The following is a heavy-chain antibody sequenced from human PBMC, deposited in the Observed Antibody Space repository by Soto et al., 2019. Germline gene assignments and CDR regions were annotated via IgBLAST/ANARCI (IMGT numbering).Heavy chain of an antibody. D-gene: IGHD1-26*01. J-gene: IGHJ4*02. CDR2: IYYGGST. V-gene: IGHV4-39*01. CDR3: ARLTSAAHSFDY. Sequence: ETLSLTCTVSGGSISSSGSYWGWVRRPPGKGLEWIASIYYGGSTYYNPSLKSRVTIPVDTSKNQFSLKLTSVTAADTAVYYCARLTSAAHSFDYWGQGALVTVSS. CDR1: GGSISSSGSY.